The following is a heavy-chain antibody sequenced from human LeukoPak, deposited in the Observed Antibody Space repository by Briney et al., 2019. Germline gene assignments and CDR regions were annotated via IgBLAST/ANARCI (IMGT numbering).Heavy chain of an antibody. CDR1: GYTFTSYV. V-gene: IGHV1-3*01. Sequence: ASVKVSCKASGYTFTSYVMHWVRQAPGQRLEWMGWINAGNGNTKYSQKFQGRVTITRDTSASTAYMELSSLRSEDTAVYYCARDRGSSSWLQLPPDYWGQGTLVTVSS. CDR2: INAGNGNT. J-gene: IGHJ4*02. D-gene: IGHD6-13*01. CDR3: ARDRGSSSWLQLPPDY.